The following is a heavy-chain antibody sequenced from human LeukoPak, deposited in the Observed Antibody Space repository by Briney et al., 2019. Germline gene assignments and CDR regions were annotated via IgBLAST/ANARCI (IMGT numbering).Heavy chain of an antibody. J-gene: IGHJ4*02. Sequence: GGSLRLSCAASGFTVSSNYMSWVRQAPGKGLEWVSVIYSGGSTYYADSVKGRFTISRDNSKNTLYLQMNSLRAEDTAVYYCATDCGGDCYPNFDYWGQGTLVTVSS. CDR2: IYSGGST. CDR1: GFTVSSNY. D-gene: IGHD2-21*02. V-gene: IGHV3-66*01. CDR3: ATDCGGDCYPNFDY.